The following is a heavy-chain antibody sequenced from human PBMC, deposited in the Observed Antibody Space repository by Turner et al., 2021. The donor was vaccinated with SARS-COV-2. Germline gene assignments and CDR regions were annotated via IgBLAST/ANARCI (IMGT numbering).Heavy chain of an antibody. D-gene: IGHD6-19*01. Sequence: EVQLVQSEAEVKKPGESLKISCTGSVYSFTNYWIGWVRQMPGKGLEWMGIIYPDDSDTRYSPSYQGQVTIAAKKSISTAYLQWSSLKAADTAMYYCARRTIAYSSGWYIDSGMDVWGQGTTVTVSS. V-gene: IGHV5-51*01. CDR3: ARRTIAYSSGWYIDSGMDV. CDR2: IYPDDSDT. J-gene: IGHJ6*02. CDR1: VYSFTNYW.